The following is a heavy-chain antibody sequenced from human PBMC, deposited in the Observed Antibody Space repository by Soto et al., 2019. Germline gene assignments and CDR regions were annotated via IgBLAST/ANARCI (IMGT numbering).Heavy chain of an antibody. CDR1: LFSLTTSGVS. CDR3: AQRSTDGGNYYFAY. Sequence: SGATLVNPTQTLTLTCTCSLFSLTTSGVSVGSILQPPGKALEWLALIYGNDDKSYSPSLKRRLTIIPDTSKNQVVLTMTNLHDVDTAPYHCAQRSTDGGNYYFAYWGKGTLVPSPQ. J-gene: IGHJ4*02. CDR2: IYGNDDK. D-gene: IGHD4-17*01. V-gene: IGHV2-5*01.